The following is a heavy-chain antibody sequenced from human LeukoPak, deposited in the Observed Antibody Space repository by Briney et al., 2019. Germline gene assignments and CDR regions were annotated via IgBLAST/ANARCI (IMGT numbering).Heavy chain of an antibody. CDR3: ARLRYGGSDY. D-gene: IGHD3-16*01. J-gene: IGHJ4*02. CDR2: IYYSGST. Sequence: SETLSLTCTVSGGSISSSSYYWGWIRQPPGKGLEWIGSIYYSGSTYYNPSLKSRVTISVDTSKNQFSLKLSSVTAADTAVYYCARLRYGGSDYWGQGTLVTVSS. CDR1: GGSISSSSYY. V-gene: IGHV4-39*01.